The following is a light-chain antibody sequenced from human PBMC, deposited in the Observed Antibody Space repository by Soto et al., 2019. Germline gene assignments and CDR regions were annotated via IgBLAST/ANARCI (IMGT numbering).Light chain of an antibody. CDR1: GSDVGGYNY. V-gene: IGLV2-14*01. CDR2: EVT. Sequence: HSVLTQPASVSGSPGQSITISCTGTGSDVGGYNYVSWYQQNPGKAPKLMIYEVTNRPSGVSNRFSGSKSGNTASLTISGLQAEDEADYYCSSYTISSTPWVFGGGTKLTVL. CDR3: SSYTISSTPWV. J-gene: IGLJ3*02.